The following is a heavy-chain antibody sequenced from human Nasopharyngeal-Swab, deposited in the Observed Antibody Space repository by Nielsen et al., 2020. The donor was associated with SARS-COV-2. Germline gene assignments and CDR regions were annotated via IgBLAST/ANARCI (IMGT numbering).Heavy chain of an antibody. CDR2: IKQDGSEK. V-gene: IGHV3-7*01. CDR1: GFTFSSYW. CDR3: ARGDDYGYYFDY. Sequence: GEAMKISCAASGFTFSSYWMSWVRQAPGKGLEWVANIKQDGSEKYYVDSVKGRFTISRDNAKNSLYLQMNSLSAEDTAVYYCARGDDYGYYFDYWGQGTLVTVSS. D-gene: IGHD4-17*01. J-gene: IGHJ4*02.